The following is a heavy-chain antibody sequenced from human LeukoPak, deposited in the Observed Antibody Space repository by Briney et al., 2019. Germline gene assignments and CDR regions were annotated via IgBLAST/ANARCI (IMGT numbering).Heavy chain of an antibody. Sequence: SETLSLTCTVSGGSISSYYWSWIRQPPGKGLEWIGYIYYSGSTNYNPSLKSRVTISVDTSKNQFSLKLSSVTAADTAVYYCARVRGYSYGIDYWGQGTLVTVSS. CDR2: IYYSGST. CDR3: ARVRGYSYGIDY. CDR1: GGSISSYY. D-gene: IGHD5-18*01. V-gene: IGHV4-59*01. J-gene: IGHJ4*02.